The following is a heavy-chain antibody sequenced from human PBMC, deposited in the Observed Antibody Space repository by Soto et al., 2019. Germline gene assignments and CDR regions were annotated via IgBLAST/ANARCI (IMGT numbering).Heavy chain of an antibody. J-gene: IGHJ5*02. Sequence: SETLSLPCPVSGCSIRDYYWSWIRQPAGKGLEWIGRIYDTGSVNYNPSLKSRVTMSVDTSQNQLSLKLSPVTAADTAVYYCARVQRYSGSYRWFDPWGQGTLVTVSS. D-gene: IGHD5-12*01. CDR1: GCSIRDYY. V-gene: IGHV4-4*07. CDR3: ARVQRYSGSYRWFDP. CDR2: IYDTGSV.